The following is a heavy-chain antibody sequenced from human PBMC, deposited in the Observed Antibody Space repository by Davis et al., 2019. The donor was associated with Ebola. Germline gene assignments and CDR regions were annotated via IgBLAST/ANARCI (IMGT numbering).Heavy chain of an antibody. CDR3: AKDGRIEFDYYGMDV. J-gene: IGHJ6*02. Sequence: PGGSLRLSCAASGFTFDDYAMHWVRQAPGKGLEWVSLISGDGGSTYYADSVKGRFTISRDNSKNSLYLQMNSLRTEDTALYYCAKDGRIEFDYYGMDVWGQGTTVTVSS. V-gene: IGHV3-43*02. CDR2: ISGDGGST. D-gene: IGHD2-21*01. CDR1: GFTFDDYA.